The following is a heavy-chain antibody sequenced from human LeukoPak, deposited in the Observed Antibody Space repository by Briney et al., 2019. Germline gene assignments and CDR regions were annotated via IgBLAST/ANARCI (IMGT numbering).Heavy chain of an antibody. Sequence: PSETLSLTCTVSGGSISSGSYYWSWIRQHPGKGLEWIGYIYYSGSTYYNPSLKSRVTISVDTSKNQFSLKLSSVTAADTAVYFCATVIGATVSYFDYWGQGTLVTVSS. CDR1: GGSISSGSYY. V-gene: IGHV4-31*03. D-gene: IGHD6-13*01. CDR3: ATVIGATVSYFDY. CDR2: IYYSGST. J-gene: IGHJ4*02.